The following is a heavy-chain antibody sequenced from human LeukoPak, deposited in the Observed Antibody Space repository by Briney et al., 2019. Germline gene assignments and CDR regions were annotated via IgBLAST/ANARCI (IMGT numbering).Heavy chain of an antibody. D-gene: IGHD6-13*01. V-gene: IGHV4-34*01. CDR3: ARGKRRYSSSWYIGNYFDY. CDR2: INHSGST. CDR1: GGSFSGYY. Sequence: SETLSLTCAVYGGSFSGYYWSWIRQPPGQGLEWIGAINHSGSTNHNPSLKSRVTISLDTSKNQFSLKLSSVTAADTAVYYCARGKRRYSSSWYIGNYFDYWGQGTLVTVSS. J-gene: IGHJ4*02.